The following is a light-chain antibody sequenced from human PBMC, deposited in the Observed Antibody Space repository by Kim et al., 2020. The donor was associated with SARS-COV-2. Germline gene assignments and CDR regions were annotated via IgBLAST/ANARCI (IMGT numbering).Light chain of an antibody. J-gene: IGKJ4*01. CDR3: LQYDGEPHT. V-gene: IGKV1-16*02. CDR1: QGIGST. Sequence: AAVGDRITMACRAGQGIGSTLAWFQQKPGKAPKSLIYFGSILQSGVPSKFSASGSRTDFTLTISSLQPEDFATYYCLQYDGEPHTFGGGTKVDIK. CDR2: FGS.